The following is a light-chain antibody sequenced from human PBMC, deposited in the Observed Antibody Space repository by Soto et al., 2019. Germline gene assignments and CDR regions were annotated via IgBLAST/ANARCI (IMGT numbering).Light chain of an antibody. J-gene: IGLJ1*01. CDR1: SSDVGDYNY. CDR2: EVT. V-gene: IGLV2-8*01. Sequence: QSVLTQPSSASGSPGQSVTISCTGTSSDVGDYNYVSWYQHHPGKAPKLMIYEVTKRPSGVPDRFSGSKSGNTASLTVSGLQAEDEADYYCSSYAGTNNPYVFVTGTKVTVL. CDR3: SSYAGTNNPYV.